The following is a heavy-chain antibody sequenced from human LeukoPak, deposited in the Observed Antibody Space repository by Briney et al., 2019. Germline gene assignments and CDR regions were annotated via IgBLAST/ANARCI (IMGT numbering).Heavy chain of an antibody. Sequence: PGRSLRLSCAASGFTFSSYAMHWVRQAPGKGLEWVAVISYDGGNKYYADSVKGRFTISRDNSKNTLYLQMNSLRAEDTAVYYCARERCSGGSCIGMDVWGQGTTVTVSS. J-gene: IGHJ6*02. CDR2: ISYDGGNK. CDR3: ARERCSGGSCIGMDV. CDR1: GFTFSSYA. D-gene: IGHD2-15*01. V-gene: IGHV3-30-3*01.